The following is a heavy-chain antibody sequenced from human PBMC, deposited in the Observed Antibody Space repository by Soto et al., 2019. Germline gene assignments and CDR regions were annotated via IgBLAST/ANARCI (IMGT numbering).Heavy chain of an antibody. Sequence: PGGSLRLSCAASGFTFSSYWMSWVRQAPGKGLEWVANIKQDGSEKYYVDSVKGRFTISRDNAKNSLYLQMNSLRAEDTAVYYCARDYDSYDDAFDIWGQGTMVTVSS. D-gene: IGHD3-22*01. CDR2: IKQDGSEK. V-gene: IGHV3-7*03. J-gene: IGHJ3*02. CDR1: GFTFSSYW. CDR3: ARDYDSYDDAFDI.